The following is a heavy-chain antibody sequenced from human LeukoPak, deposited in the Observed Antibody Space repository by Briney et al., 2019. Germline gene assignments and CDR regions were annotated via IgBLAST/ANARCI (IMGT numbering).Heavy chain of an antibody. Sequence: SETLSLTCTVSGGSISSSSYYWGWIRQPPGRGLEWIGYIYYSGSTNYNPSLKSRVTISVDTSKNQFSLKLSSVTAADTAVYYCARDALVWDAFDIWGQGTMVTVSS. CDR1: GGSISSSSYY. D-gene: IGHD6-6*01. V-gene: IGHV4-61*01. CDR3: ARDALVWDAFDI. J-gene: IGHJ3*02. CDR2: IYYSGST.